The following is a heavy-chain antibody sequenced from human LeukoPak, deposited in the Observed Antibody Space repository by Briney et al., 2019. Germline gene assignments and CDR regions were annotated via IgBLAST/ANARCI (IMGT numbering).Heavy chain of an antibody. V-gene: IGHV3-30*07. CDR1: GFTFSSYA. CDR2: ISYDGSNK. CDR3: ARIAAAVPDQ. D-gene: IGHD6-13*01. Sequence: GGSLRLSCAASGFTFSSYAMHWVRQAPGKGLEWVAVISYDGSNKYYADSVKGRFTISRDNSKNTLYLQMNSLRAEDTGVYYCARIAAAVPDQWGQGTLVTVSS. J-gene: IGHJ5*02.